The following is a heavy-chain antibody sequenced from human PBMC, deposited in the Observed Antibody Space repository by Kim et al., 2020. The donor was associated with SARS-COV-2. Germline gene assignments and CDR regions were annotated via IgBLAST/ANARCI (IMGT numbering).Heavy chain of an antibody. V-gene: IGHV3-23*01. CDR2: ITGGGGIA. Sequence: GGSLRLSCAASGFTFSAFDMSWVRQAPEKGLEWVSTITGGGGIAYYADSVKGRFTISRDNSKNTLHLQMSSLGAEDTALYHCARGYTTDTSAWWGDLWGQGTLVTVSS. CDR3: ARGYTTDTSAWWGDL. CDR1: GFTFSAFD. D-gene: IGHD2-8*02. J-gene: IGHJ4*02.